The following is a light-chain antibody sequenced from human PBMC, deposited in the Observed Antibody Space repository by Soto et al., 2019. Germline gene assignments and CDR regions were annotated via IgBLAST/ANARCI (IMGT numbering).Light chain of an antibody. CDR3: QHLNGYPGYI. V-gene: IGKV1-9*01. J-gene: IGKJ2*01. CDR2: AAS. CDR1: RRISSRN. Sequence: LTQSPGTLSLSPGEGAPLSCRPIRRISSRNLPWYQQKPGKAPKLLIYAASTLQSGVPSRFSGRGSGTEFTLTISSLQPEDLATYYCQHLNGYPGYIFGQGTKLEIK.